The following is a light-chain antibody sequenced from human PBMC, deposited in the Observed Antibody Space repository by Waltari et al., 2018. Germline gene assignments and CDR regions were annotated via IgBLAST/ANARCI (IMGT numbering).Light chain of an antibody. CDR1: NLGDKY. V-gene: IGLV3-1*01. CDR3: QAWDSSAVV. CDR2: QDS. J-gene: IGLJ2*01. Sequence: SYELTQPPSVSVSPGPTDSITCSGDNLGDKYACWYQQKPGQSPVLVIYQDSKRPSGIPERFSGSNSGNTATLTISGTQAMDEADYYCQAWDSSAVVFGGGTKLTVL.